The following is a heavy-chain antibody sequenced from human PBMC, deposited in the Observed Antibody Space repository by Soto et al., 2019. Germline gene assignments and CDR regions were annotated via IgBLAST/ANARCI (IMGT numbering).Heavy chain of an antibody. J-gene: IGHJ4*02. Sequence: ASVKVSCKASGYTFTSYGISWVRQAPGQGLEWMGWINPNSGSTNYAQKFQGRVTMTRDTSISTAYMELSSVTATDTSIYYCVTGLVGPATLGDSWGQGTLVTVSS. CDR3: VTGLVGPATLGDS. CDR1: GYTFTSYG. CDR2: INPNSGST. D-gene: IGHD1-26*01. V-gene: IGHV1-2*02.